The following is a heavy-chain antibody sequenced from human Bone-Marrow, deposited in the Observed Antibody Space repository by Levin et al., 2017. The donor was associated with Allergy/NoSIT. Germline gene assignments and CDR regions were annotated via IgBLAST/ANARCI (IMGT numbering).Heavy chain of an antibody. J-gene: IGHJ6*02. Sequence: SETLSLTCTVSGGSISSYYWSWIRQPPGKGLEWLGYIYYSGSTNYNPSLMSRVTISVDTWNNQFPLKLSFVTAADTAVYYCAGSLFDCGGNYGMDVWGQGTTVIVSS. D-gene: IGHD4-23*01. V-gene: IGHV4-59*13. CDR3: AGSLFDCGGNYGMDV. CDR2: IYYSGST. CDR1: GGSISSYY.